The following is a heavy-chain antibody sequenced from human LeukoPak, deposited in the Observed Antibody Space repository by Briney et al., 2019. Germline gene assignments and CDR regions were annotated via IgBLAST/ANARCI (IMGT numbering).Heavy chain of an antibody. CDR3: AKGDWLDP. CDR2: ISYDGSNK. J-gene: IGHJ5*02. V-gene: IGHV3-30*18. Sequence: GGSLRLSCAASGFTFSSYGMHWVRQAPGKGLEWVAVISYDGSNKYYADSVKGRFTISRDNSKNTLYLQMNSLRAEDTAVYYCAKGDWLDPWGQGTLVTVSS. CDR1: GFTFSSYG.